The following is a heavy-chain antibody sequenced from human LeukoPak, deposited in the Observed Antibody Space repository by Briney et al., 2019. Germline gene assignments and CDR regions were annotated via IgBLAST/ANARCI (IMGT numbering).Heavy chain of an antibody. D-gene: IGHD3-10*01. CDR2: IYYSGNT. CDR3: ATGDSGSFHDY. Sequence: SETLSLTCTVSGGSITDYYWSWIQQPPGKGLEYIGYIYYSGNTNYNPSLKSRVTISVDTSKNQFSLRLSSVTAADTAVYYCATGDSGSFHDYWGQGALVTVSS. CDR1: GGSITDYY. J-gene: IGHJ4*02. V-gene: IGHV4-59*01.